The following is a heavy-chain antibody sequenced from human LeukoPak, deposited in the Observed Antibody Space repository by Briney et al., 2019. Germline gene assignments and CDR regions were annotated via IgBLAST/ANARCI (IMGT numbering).Heavy chain of an antibody. CDR2: ISYDGSNK. Sequence: PGGSLRLSCAASGFTFSSYGMHWVRQAPGKGLEWVAVISYDGSNKYYADSVKGRFTISRDNSKNTLYLQMNSLRAEDTAVYYCAKVMVLWFDWGAFDIWGQGTMVTVSS. J-gene: IGHJ3*02. CDR1: GFTFSSYG. D-gene: IGHD3-10*01. CDR3: AKVMVLWFDWGAFDI. V-gene: IGHV3-30*18.